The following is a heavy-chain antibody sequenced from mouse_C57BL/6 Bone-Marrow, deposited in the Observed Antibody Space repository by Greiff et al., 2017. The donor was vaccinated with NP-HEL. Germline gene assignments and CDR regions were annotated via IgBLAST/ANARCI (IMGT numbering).Heavy chain of an antibody. J-gene: IGHJ2*01. CDR2: IYPGDGDT. CDR1: GYAFSSSW. V-gene: IGHV1-82*01. D-gene: IGHD3-2*02. CDR3: ARMDSSGYEGDYFDY. Sequence: VKLVESGPELVKPGASVKISCKASGYAFSSSWMNWVKQRPGKGLEWIGRIYPGDGDTNYNGKFKGKATLTADKSSSTAYMQLSSLTSEDSAVYFCARMDSSGYEGDYFDYWGQGTTLTVSS.